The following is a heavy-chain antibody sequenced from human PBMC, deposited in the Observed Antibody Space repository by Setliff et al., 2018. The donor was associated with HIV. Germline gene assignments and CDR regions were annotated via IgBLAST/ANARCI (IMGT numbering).Heavy chain of an antibody. CDR1: WESKINHD. CDR2: MFRGGGR. J-gene: IGHJ6*04. Sequence: SETLSLTCSVSWESKINHDWGWIRQSPGRGLEWIGSMFRGGGRQFQPSLASRVSTSGATSKNQFSLKMTSVTPADTAVYFCVGVPSYYGTGTLWVWGKGITVTVSS. CDR3: VGVPSYYGTGTLWV. D-gene: IGHD3-10*01. V-gene: IGHV4-59*11.